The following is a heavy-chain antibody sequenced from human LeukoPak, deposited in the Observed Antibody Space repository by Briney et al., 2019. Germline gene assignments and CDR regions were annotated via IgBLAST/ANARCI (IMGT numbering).Heavy chain of an antibody. CDR3: ARGPYSYDSSGAFDI. CDR2: TYTSGST. V-gene: IGHV4-4*07. D-gene: IGHD3-22*01. J-gene: IGHJ3*02. Sequence: SETLSLTCTVSGGSISSYDWSWIRQPAGKGLEWIGRTYTSGSTNYNPSLKSRVTISVDTSKNQFSLKLSSVTAADTAVYFCARGPYSYDSSGAFDIWGQGTMVTVSS. CDR1: GGSISSYD.